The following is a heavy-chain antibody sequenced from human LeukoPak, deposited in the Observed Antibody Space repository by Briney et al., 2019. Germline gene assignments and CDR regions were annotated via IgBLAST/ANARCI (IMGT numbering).Heavy chain of an antibody. CDR2: IHYSGST. D-gene: IGHD3-22*01. CDR1: GGSISSYY. Sequence: PSDTLSLTCTVSGGSISSYYWSWIRQPPVKALELIGYIHYSGSTNSKPSLKSRVTISVDTSKNQFSLKLSSVTAADTAVYYCARSTSGGYYYALDYWGQGTLVTVSS. CDR3: ARSTSGGYYYALDY. J-gene: IGHJ4*02. V-gene: IGHV4-59*08.